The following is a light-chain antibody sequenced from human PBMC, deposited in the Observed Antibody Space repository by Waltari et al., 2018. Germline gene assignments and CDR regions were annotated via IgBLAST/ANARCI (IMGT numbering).Light chain of an antibody. CDR3: QMYVRLPVT. CDR1: QSVGRS. CDR2: DVS. J-gene: IGKJ1*01. Sequence: EIVLTQSPGTLSLSPGESATHSCRATQSVGRSLAWYQQKPGQAPRLLIYDVSKRATGIPERFSGGGSGTDFSLTISRLEPEDFAVYYCQMYVRLPVTFGQGTKVEIK. V-gene: IGKV3-20*01.